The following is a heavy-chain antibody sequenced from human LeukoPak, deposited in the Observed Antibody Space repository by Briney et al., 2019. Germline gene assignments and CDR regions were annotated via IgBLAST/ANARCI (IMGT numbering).Heavy chain of an antibody. Sequence: RGCLSLSSAASGFSLSSNSTSWDRPAHEEGRGWVSSISSSRSYIYYADSVRGRFTISRDNTKNSLNLQMNSLRAEDTAVYYCARVGYGDPFDYWGQGTLVTVSS. CDR2: ISSSRSYI. CDR1: GFSLSSNS. CDR3: ARVGYGDPFDY. J-gene: IGHJ4*02. V-gene: IGHV3-21*01. D-gene: IGHD4-17*01.